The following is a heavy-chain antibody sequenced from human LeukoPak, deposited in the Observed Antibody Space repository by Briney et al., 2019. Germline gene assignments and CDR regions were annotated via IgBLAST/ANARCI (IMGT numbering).Heavy chain of an antibody. Sequence: PGGSLSLSCAASGFTVSSNYMSWVRQAPGKGLEWVSVIYSGGGTYYADSVKGRFTISRDISKNTVYLQMNSLRAEDTAVYYCARGYGSGSFYNPFDYWGQGTLVTVSS. J-gene: IGHJ4*02. CDR3: ARGYGSGSFYNPFDY. CDR1: GFTVSSNY. CDR2: IYSGGGT. D-gene: IGHD3-10*01. V-gene: IGHV3-53*01.